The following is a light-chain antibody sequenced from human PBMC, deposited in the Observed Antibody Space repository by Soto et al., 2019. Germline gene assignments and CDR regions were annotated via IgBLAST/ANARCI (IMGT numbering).Light chain of an antibody. CDR2: SNN. CDR1: SSNIVSNT. Sequence: QSVLTQPPSASGTPGQRVTISCSGSSSNIVSNTVNWYQQLPGTAPKLLIYSNNQRPSGVPDRFSGSKSGTSASLANSGLQAEDEADYYCAAWEDSLHGNVVFGGGTKLTLL. CDR3: AAWEDSLHGNVV. J-gene: IGLJ2*01. V-gene: IGLV1-44*01.